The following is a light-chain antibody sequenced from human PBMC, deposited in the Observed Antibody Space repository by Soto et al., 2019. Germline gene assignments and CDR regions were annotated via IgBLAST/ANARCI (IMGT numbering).Light chain of an antibody. V-gene: IGLV1-40*01. J-gene: IGLJ2*01. CDR2: GTN. CDR3: QSYDSSLGGF. Sequence: QSVLTQPPSVSGAPGQRVTISCTGSSSNIGAGYDVHWYQQLPGTAPKLLIYGTNNRHLGVPDRFSGSKSGTSASLAISGLQPEDEADYYCQSYDSSLGGFFGGGTKLTVL. CDR1: SSNIGAGYD.